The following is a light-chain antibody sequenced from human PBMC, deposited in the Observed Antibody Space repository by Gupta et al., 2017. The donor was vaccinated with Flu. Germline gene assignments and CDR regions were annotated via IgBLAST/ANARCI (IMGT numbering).Light chain of an antibody. CDR2: DVT. CDR1: SSDVGSYNY. CDR3: SSYTTSNTLV. Sequence: QSALTQPASVSGSPGQSITISCTGSSSDVGSYNYVSWYQLHPGEAPNLLIYDVTTRPAGVSNRFSGSKSGNRASLTISGLQADDEADYYCSSYTTSNTLVFGGGTKVTVL. J-gene: IGLJ2*01. V-gene: IGLV2-14*01.